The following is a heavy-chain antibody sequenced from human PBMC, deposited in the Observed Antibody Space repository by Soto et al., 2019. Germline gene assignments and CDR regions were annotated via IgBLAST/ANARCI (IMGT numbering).Heavy chain of an antibody. CDR2: INHSGST. V-gene: IGHV4-34*01. CDR1: GGSFSGYY. J-gene: IGHJ4*02. Sequence: QVQLQQWGAGLLKPSETLSLTCAVYGGSFSGYYWSWIRQPPGKGLEWIGEINHSGSTHYNPSLKSRVTTSVDTSKNQFSLKLSSVTAADTAVYYCARGWGRISDYWGQGALVAVSS. D-gene: IGHD7-27*01. CDR3: ARGWGRISDY.